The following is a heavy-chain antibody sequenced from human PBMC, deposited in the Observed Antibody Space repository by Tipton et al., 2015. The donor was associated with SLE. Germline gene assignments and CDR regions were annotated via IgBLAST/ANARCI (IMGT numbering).Heavy chain of an antibody. Sequence: QLVQSGAEVKKPGASVKVSCKASGYTFTSYEINWVRQATGQGLEWMGRINPNSGGTNYAQKFQGRVTMTRDTSISTAYMELSRLRSDDTAVYYCARGGGPPFYMDVWGKGTTVTVSS. V-gene: IGHV1-2*06. CDR2: INPNSGGT. CDR3: ARGGGPPFYMDV. J-gene: IGHJ6*03. CDR1: GYTFTSYE.